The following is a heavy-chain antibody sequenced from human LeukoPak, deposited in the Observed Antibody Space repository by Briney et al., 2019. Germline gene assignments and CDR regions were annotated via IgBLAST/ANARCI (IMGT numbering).Heavy chain of an antibody. D-gene: IGHD3-16*01. CDR3: ARALRPLGDFDY. J-gene: IGHJ4*02. Sequence: SETLSLTCTVSGGSISNYYWSWIRQPPGKGLEWIGYIYYSGKTIYNPSLKSRVTISVDTSKNQFSLKLSSVTAADTAVYYCARALRPLGDFDYWGQGTLVTVSS. CDR1: GGSISNYY. V-gene: IGHV4-59*01. CDR2: IYYSGKT.